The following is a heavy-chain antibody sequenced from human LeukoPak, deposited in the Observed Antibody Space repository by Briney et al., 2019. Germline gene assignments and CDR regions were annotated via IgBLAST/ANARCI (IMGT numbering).Heavy chain of an antibody. CDR3: ARRLQHRIVVVPAAFDY. CDR2: INHSGST. J-gene: IGHJ4*02. Sequence: SSETLSLTCSVSGGSISSSSSYWGWIRQPPGKGLEWIGEINHSGSTNYNPSLKSRVTISVDTSKNQFSLKLSSVTAADTAVYYCARRLQHRIVVVPAAFDYWGQGTLVTVSS. CDR1: GGSISSSSSY. V-gene: IGHV4-39*07. D-gene: IGHD2-2*01.